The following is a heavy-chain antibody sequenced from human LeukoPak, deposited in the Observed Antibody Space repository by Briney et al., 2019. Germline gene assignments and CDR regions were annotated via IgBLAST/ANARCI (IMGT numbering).Heavy chain of an antibody. V-gene: IGHV3-23*01. Sequence: GGSLRLSCAASGFTFSSYAMSWVRQAPGKGLEWVSAITGSGDSTYYADSVKGRFTISRDNSENTLYLQMKSLRAEDTAVYYCAKLNYDFWSGYYDPNWFDPWGQGTLVTVSS. CDR1: GFTFSSYA. CDR3: AKLNYDFWSGYYDPNWFDP. D-gene: IGHD3-3*01. J-gene: IGHJ5*02. CDR2: ITGSGDST.